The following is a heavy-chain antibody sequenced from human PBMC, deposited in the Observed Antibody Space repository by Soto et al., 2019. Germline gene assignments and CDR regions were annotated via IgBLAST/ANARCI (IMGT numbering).Heavy chain of an antibody. CDR3: ARPAISWDKTYYYYGMDV. J-gene: IGHJ6*02. V-gene: IGHV4-39*01. CDR2: IYYSGST. D-gene: IGHD1-26*01. Sequence: SETLSLPCTFSGGSISSRSYYRGWIRPPPGKGLEWIGSIYYSGSTYYNPSLKSRVTISVDTSKNQFSLKLSSVTAADTAVYYCARPAISWDKTYYYYGMDVWGQGTTVS. CDR1: GGSISSRSYY.